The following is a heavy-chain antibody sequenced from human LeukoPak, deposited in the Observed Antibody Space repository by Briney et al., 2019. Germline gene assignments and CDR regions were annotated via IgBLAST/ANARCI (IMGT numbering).Heavy chain of an antibody. D-gene: IGHD3-10*01. CDR1: GFTFSSYW. V-gene: IGHV3-74*01. J-gene: IGHJ4*02. CDR3: ARAAYGSGSYYSGY. Sequence: GGSLRLSCAASGFTFSSYWMHWVRQAPGKGLVWVSRTNSDGSSTSYADSVKGRFTISRDNAKNTLYLQMNSLRAEDTAVYYCARAAYGSGSYYSGYWGQGTLVTVSS. CDR2: TNSDGSST.